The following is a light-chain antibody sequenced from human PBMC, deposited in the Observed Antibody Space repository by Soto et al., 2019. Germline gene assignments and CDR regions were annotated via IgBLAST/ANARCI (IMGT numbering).Light chain of an antibody. CDR3: CIYAGSGNVV. V-gene: IGLV2-23*02. Sequence: QSVLTQPASVSGSLGQSISISCTGTSSDIGSYNLVSWYQQYPGKAPKLMILEVSERPSGVSNRFSGSKSGDTASLTISWIQAEDEPDYFCCIYAGSGNVVFGGG. CDR1: SSDIGSYNL. CDR2: EVS. J-gene: IGLJ3*02.